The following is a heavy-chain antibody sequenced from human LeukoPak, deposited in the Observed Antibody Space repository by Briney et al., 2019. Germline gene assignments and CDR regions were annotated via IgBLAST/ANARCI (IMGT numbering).Heavy chain of an antibody. CDR2: ISGNGGST. J-gene: IGHJ4*02. CDR3: ARQLGYCSGGTCYFEY. CDR1: GFTFSSYA. Sequence: GGSLRLSCAASGFTFSSYAMSWVRRTPGKGLEWVSAISGNGGSTYYADSVKGRFTISRDNSKNTLYLQMNSLRAEDTAVYYCARQLGYCSGGTCYFEYWGQGTLVTVSS. V-gene: IGHV3-23*01. D-gene: IGHD2-15*01.